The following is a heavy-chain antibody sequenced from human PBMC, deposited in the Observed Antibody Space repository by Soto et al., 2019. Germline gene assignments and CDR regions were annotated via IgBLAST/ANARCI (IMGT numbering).Heavy chain of an antibody. Sequence: SETLSLTCAVSGGSISSSNWWSWVRQPPGKGLEWIGEIYHCGSTNYNPSLKSRVTISVDKSKNQFSLKLSSVTAADTAVYYCARDSYSSSWYFDYWGQGTLVTVSS. J-gene: IGHJ4*02. V-gene: IGHV4-4*02. D-gene: IGHD6-13*01. CDR3: ARDSYSSSWYFDY. CDR1: GGSISSSNW. CDR2: IYHCGST.